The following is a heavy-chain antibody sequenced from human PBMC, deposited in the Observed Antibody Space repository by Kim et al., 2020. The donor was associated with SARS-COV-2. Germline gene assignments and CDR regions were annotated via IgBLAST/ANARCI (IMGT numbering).Heavy chain of an antibody. J-gene: IGHJ4*02. V-gene: IGHV3-13*01. D-gene: IGHD6-13*01. Sequence: KGRFTISRENAKNSLYRQMNSLRAGDTAVYYCARARGYSSSWYEGYYFDYWGQGTLVTVSS. CDR3: ARARGYSSSWYEGYYFDY.